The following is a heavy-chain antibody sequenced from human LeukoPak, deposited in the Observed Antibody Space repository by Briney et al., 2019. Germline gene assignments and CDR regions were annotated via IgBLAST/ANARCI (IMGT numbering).Heavy chain of an antibody. J-gene: IGHJ4*02. CDR3: ARFDVAAAAFDY. Sequence: ASVKVSCKASGYTFTSYDINWVRQATGQGLEWMGWMNPNSGNTGYAQKFQGRVTMTRNTSISTAYMELSSLRSEDTAVYYCARFDVAAAAFDYWGQGTLVTVSS. CDR2: MNPNSGNT. D-gene: IGHD6-13*01. V-gene: IGHV1-8*01. CDR1: GYTFTSYD.